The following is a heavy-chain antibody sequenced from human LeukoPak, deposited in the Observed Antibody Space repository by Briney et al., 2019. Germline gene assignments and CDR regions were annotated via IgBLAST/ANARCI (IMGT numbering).Heavy chain of an antibody. CDR3: AGPAANGAFDI. CDR1: GGTFSSYT. D-gene: IGHD2-2*01. CDR2: IIPIFGTA. J-gene: IGHJ3*02. Sequence: GASVKVSCKASGGTFSSYTINWVRQAPGQGLEWMGGIIPIFGTANYAQKFQGRVTITTDESTSTAYMELSSLRSEDTAVYYCAGPAANGAFDIWGQGTMVTVSS. V-gene: IGHV1-69*05.